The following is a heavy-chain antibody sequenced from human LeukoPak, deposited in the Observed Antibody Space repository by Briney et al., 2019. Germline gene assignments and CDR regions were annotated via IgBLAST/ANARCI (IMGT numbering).Heavy chain of an antibody. CDR2: INHSGST. J-gene: IGHJ4*02. V-gene: IGHV4-34*01. CDR3: ARGPRRYSSSRAY. CDR1: GGSFSGYY. D-gene: IGHD6-6*01. Sequence: SETLSLTCAVYGGSFSGYYWSWIRQPPGKGLEWIGEINHSGSTNYNPSLKSRVTISVDTSKNQFFLKLSSVTAADTAVYYCARGPRRYSSSRAYWGQGTLVTVSS.